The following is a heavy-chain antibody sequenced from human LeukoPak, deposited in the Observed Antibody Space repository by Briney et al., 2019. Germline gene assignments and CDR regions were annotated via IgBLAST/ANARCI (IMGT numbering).Heavy chain of an antibody. J-gene: IGHJ4*02. CDR2: ITSSGGTK. D-gene: IGHD3-3*01. Sequence: GGSLRLSCAASGFTFSDYYMSWIRQAPGKGLEWVSSITSSGGTKYYADSVKGRFTISRDNAKNSLYLQMDSLRVEDTAVYYCARDHRYYATAYWGQGTLVTVSS. CDR1: GFTFSDYY. CDR3: ARDHRYYATAY. V-gene: IGHV3-11*01.